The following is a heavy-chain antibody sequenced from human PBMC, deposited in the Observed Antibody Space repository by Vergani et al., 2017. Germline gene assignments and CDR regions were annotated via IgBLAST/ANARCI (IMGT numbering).Heavy chain of an antibody. J-gene: IGHJ5*02. D-gene: IGHD2-2*02. CDR2: IIPIFGTA. Sequence: QVQLVQSGAEVKKPGSSVKVSCKASVGTFSSYAISWVRQAPGQGLEWMGGIIPIFGTANYAQKFQGRVTITADESTSTAYMELGSLRSEDTAVYYCAREYCSSTSCYTRWFDPWGQGTLVTVSS. CDR3: AREYCSSTSCYTRWFDP. CDR1: VGTFSSYA. V-gene: IGHV1-69*01.